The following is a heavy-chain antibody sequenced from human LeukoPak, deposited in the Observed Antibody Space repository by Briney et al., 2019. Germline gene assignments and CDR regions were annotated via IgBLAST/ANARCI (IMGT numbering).Heavy chain of an antibody. CDR1: GGSFSSYY. Sequence: PSETLSLTCAVYGGSFSSYYWSWIRQSPGKGLEWIAEINHRGDTNYNPSVKSRVTISVDTSKNQFSLKVTSLTAAGTAVYYCARGPTISETGYFDYWGQRALVSVSS. CDR3: ARGPTISETGYFDY. D-gene: IGHD1-1*01. V-gene: IGHV4-34*01. J-gene: IGHJ4*03. CDR2: INHRGDT.